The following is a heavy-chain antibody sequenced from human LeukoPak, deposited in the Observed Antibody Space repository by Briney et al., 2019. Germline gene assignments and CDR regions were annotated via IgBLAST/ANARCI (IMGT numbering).Heavy chain of an antibody. J-gene: IGHJ4*02. Sequence: GGFLRLSGSAAGFAFSSYTMYWVCQVPGKGLEYVSAISSEGGSTYYANSVKGRFTISRDNSKNTLYVQMSSLGTEDTAVYYCVKGRRWDSGSYFDYWGQGTLVTVSS. CDR2: ISSEGGST. D-gene: IGHD1-26*01. V-gene: IGHV3-64*05. CDR3: VKGRRWDSGSYFDY. CDR1: GFAFSSYT.